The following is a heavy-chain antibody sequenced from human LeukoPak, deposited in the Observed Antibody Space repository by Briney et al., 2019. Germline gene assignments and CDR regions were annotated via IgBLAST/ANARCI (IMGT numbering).Heavy chain of an antibody. D-gene: IGHD3-22*01. J-gene: IGHJ4*02. CDR1: GGSLSSYY. V-gene: IGHV4-59*01. CDR2: FYYSGST. CDR3: ARERGGSSGYSFDY. Sequence: SETLSLTCTVSGGSLSSYYWSWIRQPPGEGLEWIGYFYYSGSTNYNPSLKGRVTISVDTSKNQLSLKLSSVTAADTAVYYCARERGGSSGYSFDYWGRGTLVTVSS.